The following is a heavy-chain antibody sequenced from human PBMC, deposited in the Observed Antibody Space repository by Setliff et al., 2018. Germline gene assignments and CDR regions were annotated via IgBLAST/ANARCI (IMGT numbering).Heavy chain of an antibody. CDR3: VRGKVLYDYVWGSYRYEDYYYGMDV. J-gene: IGHJ6*02. Sequence: SETLSLTCAVYGGSFSGYYWSWIRQPPGKGLEWIGEINHSGSTNYTPSLKSRVTISVDTSKNQFSLKLSSETAADTAVYYCVRGKVLYDYVWGSYRYEDYYYGMDVWGQGTTVTVSS. CDR2: INHSGST. V-gene: IGHV4-34*01. CDR1: GGSFSGYY. D-gene: IGHD3-16*02.